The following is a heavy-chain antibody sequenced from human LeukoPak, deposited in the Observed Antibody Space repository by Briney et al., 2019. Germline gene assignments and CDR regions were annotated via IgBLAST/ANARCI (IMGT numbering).Heavy chain of an antibody. Sequence: PSETLSLTCNVSGASIRHYYWSWIRQPAGKGLEWIGRIVPGGSTDYNPSLKSRVTMSVDTSKSQFSLKLNSVTAADTAVYYCASGIAAAGTAMIYFDYWGQGTLVTVSS. V-gene: IGHV4-4*07. CDR1: GASIRHYY. CDR2: IVPGGST. J-gene: IGHJ4*02. D-gene: IGHD6-13*01. CDR3: ASGIAAAGTAMIYFDY.